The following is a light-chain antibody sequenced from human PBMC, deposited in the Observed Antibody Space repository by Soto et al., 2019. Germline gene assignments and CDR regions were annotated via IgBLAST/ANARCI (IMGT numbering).Light chain of an antibody. J-gene: IGKJ2*01. CDR3: KQYVSPPPQYM. Sequence: EVVLTQSPGALSLSPGERVTLTCRTSQSFSTTDLARYQQRPGQPPRLIIYVATYRVTGVPDRFSGSVSGSDFRLTIPGPELEDFAVYYCKQYVSPPPQYMFGQGPKLEIK. CDR1: QSFSTTD. V-gene: IGKV3-20*01. CDR2: VAT.